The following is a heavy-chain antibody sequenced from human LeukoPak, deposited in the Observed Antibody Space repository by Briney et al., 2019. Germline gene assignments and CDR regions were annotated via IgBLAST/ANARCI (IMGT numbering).Heavy chain of an antibody. V-gene: IGHV3-30*18. CDR1: GFTFSSYG. Sequence: GGSLRLSCAASGFTFSSYGTHWVRQAPGKGLEWVAVISYDGSNKYYADSVKGRFTISRDNSKNTLYLQMNSLRAEDTAVYYCAKDPRETSYYYYGMDVWGQGTTVTVSS. CDR3: AKDPRETSYYYYGMDV. CDR2: ISYDGSNK. J-gene: IGHJ6*02. D-gene: IGHD1-7*01.